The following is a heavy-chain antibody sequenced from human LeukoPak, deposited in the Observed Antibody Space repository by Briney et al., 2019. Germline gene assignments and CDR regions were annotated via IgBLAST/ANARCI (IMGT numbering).Heavy chain of an antibody. V-gene: IGHV4-61*02. Sequence: SETLSLTCTGSGGSISSGRYYWSWIRQPAGKGLEWIGRIYTSGSTNYNPSLKSRVTISVDTSKNQFSLKLSSVTAADTAVYYCARGQQLEGYYFDYWGQGTLVTVSS. CDR2: IYTSGST. J-gene: IGHJ4*02. CDR3: ARGQQLEGYYFDY. CDR1: GGSISSGRYY. D-gene: IGHD6-13*01.